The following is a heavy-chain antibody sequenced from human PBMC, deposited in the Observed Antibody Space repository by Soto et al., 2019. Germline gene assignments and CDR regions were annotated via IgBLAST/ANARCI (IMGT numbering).Heavy chain of an antibody. Sequence: QVQLQESGPGLVRPSETLSLTCTVSGGSMSSYRWSWIRQPAGKGLEWIGRLNTYGNTHYNPSLKSRVTVSVDTSRNQFFLTLRSVTAADSAVYHCGRESGETWDYEASWGHGTTVTVSS. J-gene: IGHJ5*01. CDR2: LNTYGNT. D-gene: IGHD1-7*01. V-gene: IGHV4-4*07. CDR1: GGSMSSYR. CDR3: GRESGETWDYEAS.